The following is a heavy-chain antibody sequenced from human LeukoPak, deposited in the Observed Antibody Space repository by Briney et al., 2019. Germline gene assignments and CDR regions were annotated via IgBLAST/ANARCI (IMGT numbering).Heavy chain of an antibody. CDR1: GGSISSYS. D-gene: IGHD4-17*01. V-gene: IGHV4-59*01. Sequence: SETLSLTCTVSGGSISSYSWNWIRQPPGKGLEWIGFIYYSGSTNYNPSLTGRVTISVDTPKNQFSLNLTSVTAADTAVYYCARDSGYGDAFDYWGQGTLVTVSS. CDR3: ARDSGYGDAFDY. CDR2: IYYSGST. J-gene: IGHJ4*02.